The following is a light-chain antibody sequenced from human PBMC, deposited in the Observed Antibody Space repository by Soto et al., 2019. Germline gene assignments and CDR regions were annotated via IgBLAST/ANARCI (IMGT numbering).Light chain of an antibody. Sequence: QPASVSGSPGQSITISCTGTSSDVGAYNSVSWYQQHPDKAPKLIIYEVRHRPSGVSNRFSGSKSGHTASLTISGLQAEDEADYYCSSYTRFSTLVFGGGTKVTVL. CDR1: SSDVGAYNS. CDR2: EVR. J-gene: IGLJ2*01. CDR3: SSYTRFSTLV. V-gene: IGLV2-14*01.